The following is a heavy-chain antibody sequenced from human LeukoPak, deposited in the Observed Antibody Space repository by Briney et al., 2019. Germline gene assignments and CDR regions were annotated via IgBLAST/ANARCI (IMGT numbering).Heavy chain of an antibody. CDR1: GGSISNGDHY. J-gene: IGHJ4*02. CDR2: IYYSGST. V-gene: IGHV4-31*03. Sequence: PSETLSLTCTVSGGSISNGDHYWSWIRQHPGKGLEWIGHIYYSGSTYYNPSLKSRGIISVETSKNQFSLKLSSVTAADTAVYYCASALYDFWSGYLSPPDYWGQGTLVTVSS. D-gene: IGHD3-3*01. CDR3: ASALYDFWSGYLSPPDY.